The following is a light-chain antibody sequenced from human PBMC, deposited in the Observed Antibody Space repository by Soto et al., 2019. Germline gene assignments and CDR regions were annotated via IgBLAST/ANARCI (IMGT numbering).Light chain of an antibody. CDR1: QSVRSN. Sequence: EIVMTQSPATLSVSPGERATLSCRASQSVRSNLAWYQQKSGQAPRLVIYAASTRATGIPDRFSGSVSGTEFTLTISSLQSEDLAVYYCQQYNEWPPFTFGQGTRLRL. J-gene: IGKJ5*01. CDR2: AAS. CDR3: QQYNEWPPFT. V-gene: IGKV3-15*01.